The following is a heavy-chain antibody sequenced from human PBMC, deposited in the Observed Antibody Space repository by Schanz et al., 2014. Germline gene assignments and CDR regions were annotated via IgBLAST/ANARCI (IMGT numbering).Heavy chain of an antibody. CDR3: AREQSPYTNASDVRYFDY. CDR2: ISPYNGNT. V-gene: IGHV1-18*04. J-gene: IGHJ4*02. Sequence: QVQLVQSGAEVKKPGSSMKVSCKASGGTFSTYPINWLRQAPGQGLEWMGRISPYNGNTNYAQKLQGRVTITADTSTSTAYMDLRSLRSDDTAVYYCAREQSPYTNASDVRYFDYWGQGSLVTVSS. CDR1: GGTFSTYP. D-gene: IGHD6-6*01.